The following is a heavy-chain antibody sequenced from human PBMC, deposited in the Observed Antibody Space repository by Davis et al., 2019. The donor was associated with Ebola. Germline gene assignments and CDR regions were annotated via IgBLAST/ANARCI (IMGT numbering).Heavy chain of an antibody. CDR1: GYSFSNCW. J-gene: IGHJ4*02. D-gene: IGHD3-10*01. Sequence: GESLKISCKGSGYSFSNCWIGWVRQMPGKGLEWMGIFYPGDSDSRYSPSFQGRVTFSGDKSISTAYLQWNSLKASDTAMYYCARESDYSGSRSNLFAFWGQGTLVTASS. V-gene: IGHV5-51*01. CDR2: FYPGDSDS. CDR3: ARESDYSGSRSNLFAF.